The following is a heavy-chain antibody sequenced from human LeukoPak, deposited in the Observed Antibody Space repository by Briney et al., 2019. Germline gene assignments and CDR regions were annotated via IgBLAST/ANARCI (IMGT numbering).Heavy chain of an antibody. D-gene: IGHD3-3*01. CDR1: GFTFSSYS. CDR2: ISSSSYI. CDR3: ARSTIFGVVIIDY. J-gene: IGHJ4*02. V-gene: IGHV3-21*01. Sequence: PGGSLRLSCAASGFTFSSYSMNWVRQAPGKGLEWVSSISSSSYIYYADSVKGRFTISRDNAKNSLYLQMNSLRAEDTAVYYRARSTIFGVVIIDYWGQGTLVTVSS.